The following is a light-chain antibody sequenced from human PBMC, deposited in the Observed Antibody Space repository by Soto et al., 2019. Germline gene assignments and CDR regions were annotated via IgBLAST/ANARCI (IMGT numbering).Light chain of an antibody. V-gene: IGLV1-44*01. CDR2: ANN. CDR3: SVWDESLNGWRV. J-gene: IGLJ1*01. Sequence: QTVVTQPPSASGTPGQRVTISCYGSTSNIGTNIVTWYQQFPGTAPKVLIYANNQRPSGVPDRFSGSKSGTSASLTISGLHSEDEADYFCSVWDESLNGWRVFGTGTKLTV. CDR1: TSNIGTNI.